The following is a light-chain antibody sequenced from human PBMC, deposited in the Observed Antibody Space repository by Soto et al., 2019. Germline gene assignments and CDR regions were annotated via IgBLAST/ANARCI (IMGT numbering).Light chain of an antibody. CDR1: SSNIGSNY. V-gene: IGLV1-40*01. CDR3: QAYDYSLTAFV. CDR2: GNR. J-gene: IGLJ3*02. Sequence: QSVLTQPPSASGTPGQRVTISCSGSSSNIGSNYVYWYKQLPGAAPKLVIFGNRNRPSGVPERFSGSKSGTSASLAITGLQAEDEADYYCQAYDYSLTAFVFGGGTKLTVL.